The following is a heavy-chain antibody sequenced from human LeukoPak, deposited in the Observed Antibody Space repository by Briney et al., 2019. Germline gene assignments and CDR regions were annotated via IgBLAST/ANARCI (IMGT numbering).Heavy chain of an antibody. CDR1: GFSFSDSE. J-gene: IGHJ4*02. D-gene: IGHD2-15*01. CDR3: LFATPYFDY. CDR2: IRVRTRSSAT. Sequence: GGSLRLSCAASGFSFSDSEMHWVRQASGKGLEWVGLIRVRTRSSATAYAASVRGRFTISRDDSKNTAYLQMNSLKTEDTAVYYCLFATPYFDYWGQGTLMTVSS. V-gene: IGHV3-73*01.